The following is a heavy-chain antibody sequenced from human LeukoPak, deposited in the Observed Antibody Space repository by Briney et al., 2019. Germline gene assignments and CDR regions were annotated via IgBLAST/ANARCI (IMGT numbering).Heavy chain of an antibody. Sequence: ASVKVSCKASGNTFTGSYMHWVRQAPGQGLEWMGWINPNGGGTYYARKFQGRVTLTRDTSITTAYMELSRLTSDDTAVYYCARVEGQWLVLDYWGQGTLVTVSS. CDR2: INPNGGGT. J-gene: IGHJ4*02. CDR1: GNTFTGSY. CDR3: ARVEGQWLVLDY. V-gene: IGHV1-2*02. D-gene: IGHD6-19*01.